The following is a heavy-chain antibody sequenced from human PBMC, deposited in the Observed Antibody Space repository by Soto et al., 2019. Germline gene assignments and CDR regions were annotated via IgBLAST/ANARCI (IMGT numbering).Heavy chain of an antibody. Sequence: GGSLRLSCAASGFTFSNYVMSWVRQAPGKGLEWVSALSGGDRSTYYADSVRGRFTISRDDSKNTLYLQMNSLRAEDTAVYYCAKAYYYDGSGYFYDYWGQGTLVTVSS. J-gene: IGHJ4*02. CDR3: AKAYYYDGSGYFYDY. CDR1: GFTFSNYV. D-gene: IGHD3-22*01. CDR2: LSGGDRST. V-gene: IGHV3-23*01.